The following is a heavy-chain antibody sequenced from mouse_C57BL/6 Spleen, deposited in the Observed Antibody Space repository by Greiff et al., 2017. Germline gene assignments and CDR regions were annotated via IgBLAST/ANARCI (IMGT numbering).Heavy chain of an antibody. CDR3: ASKLADTVVATPYWYVDD. CDR2: INPNNGGT. Sequence: EVQLQQSGPELVKPGASVKMSCKASGYTFTDYNMHWVKQSHGKSLEWIGYINPNNGGTSYNQKFKGKDTLTVNKSSSTAYMELRSLTSEESADYYSASKLADTVVATPYWYVDDWGTGTTGTVSS. J-gene: IGHJ1*03. D-gene: IGHD1-1*01. CDR1: GYTFTDYN. V-gene: IGHV1-22*01.